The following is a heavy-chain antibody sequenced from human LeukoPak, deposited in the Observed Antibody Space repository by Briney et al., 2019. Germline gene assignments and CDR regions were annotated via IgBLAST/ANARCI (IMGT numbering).Heavy chain of an antibody. J-gene: IGHJ6*03. D-gene: IGHD5-12*01. Sequence: SETLSLTCAVSGASISTNNWWNWVRPAPGKGLEWIGEIYHSGNSNYNPSLKSRVTISVDKSNNQVSLRLTSVTAADTAIYYCARTTEGYAGGPGYSYYYYMDVWGKGTTVTISS. CDR3: ARTTEGYAGGPGYSYYYYMDV. CDR1: GASISTNNW. V-gene: IGHV4-4*02. CDR2: IYHSGNS.